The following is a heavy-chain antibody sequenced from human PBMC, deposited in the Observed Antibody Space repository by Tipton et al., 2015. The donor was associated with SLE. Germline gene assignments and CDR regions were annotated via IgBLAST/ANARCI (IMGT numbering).Heavy chain of an antibody. J-gene: IGHJ4*02. CDR1: GGSISSHY. Sequence: TLSLTCTVSGGSISSHYWSWIRQPPGKGLEWIGYIYYSGSTNHNPSLKSRVTISVDTSKNQFSLKLSSVTAADTAVYYCARVSHHYDSSGYLWVYYFDYWGQGTLVTVSS. CDR3: ARVSHHYDSSGYLWVYYFDY. CDR2: IYYSGST. V-gene: IGHV4-59*11. D-gene: IGHD3-22*01.